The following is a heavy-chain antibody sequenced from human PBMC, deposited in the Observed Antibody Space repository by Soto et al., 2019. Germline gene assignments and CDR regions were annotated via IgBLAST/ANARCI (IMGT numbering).Heavy chain of an antibody. CDR1: GGTFSSYA. CDR3: ARGGYSYGQVNYYDSSGYDRFDY. CDR2: IIPIFGTA. J-gene: IGHJ4*02. Sequence: ASVKVSCKASGGTFSSYAISWVRQAPGQGLEWMGGIIPIFGTANYAQKFQGRVTITADESTSTAYMELSSLRSEDTAVYYCARGGYSYGQVNYYDSSGYDRFDYWGQGTLVTVSS. D-gene: IGHD3-22*01. V-gene: IGHV1-69*13.